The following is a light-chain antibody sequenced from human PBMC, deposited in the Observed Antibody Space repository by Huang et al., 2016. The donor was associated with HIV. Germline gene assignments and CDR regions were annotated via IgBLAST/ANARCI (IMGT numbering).Light chain of an antibody. Sequence: DIQMTQSPSSLSASVGDRVTITCRTSEGISTHLHWYQQKPGKAPKVIIYSATRLQSGVPSRFSGSGSGTHFTLTISSLQPEDFATDYCQQSYITPRTFGQGTKLDIK. CDR1: EGISTH. J-gene: IGKJ2*01. CDR2: SAT. V-gene: IGKV1-39*01. CDR3: QQSYITPRT.